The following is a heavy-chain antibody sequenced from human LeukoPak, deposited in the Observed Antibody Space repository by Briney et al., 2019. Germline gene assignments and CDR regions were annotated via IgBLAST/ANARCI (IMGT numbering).Heavy chain of an antibody. J-gene: IGHJ3*02. CDR1: GFTFSSYA. Sequence: GGSLRLSCAASGFTFSSYAMSWVRQAPGKGLGWVSAISGSGGSTYYADSVKGRFTISRDNSKNTLYLQMNSLRAEDTAVYYCAKGASYYDILTGYYIDGAFDIWGQGTMVTVSS. CDR3: AKGASYYDILTGYYIDGAFDI. CDR2: ISGSGGST. V-gene: IGHV3-23*01. D-gene: IGHD3-9*01.